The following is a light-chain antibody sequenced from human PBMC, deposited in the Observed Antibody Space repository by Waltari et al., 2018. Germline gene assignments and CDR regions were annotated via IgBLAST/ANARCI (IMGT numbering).Light chain of an antibody. Sequence: DIQMTQSPSSLSASVGDRVTITCQASQDMSNDLNWYQQKPGKAPKLLIYDASNLETGVPSRFSGSGSGTDFTFTISSLQPEDIATYYCQQYDNLPFTFGPGTKVDIK. CDR2: DAS. CDR3: QQYDNLPFT. V-gene: IGKV1-33*01. J-gene: IGKJ3*01. CDR1: QDMSND.